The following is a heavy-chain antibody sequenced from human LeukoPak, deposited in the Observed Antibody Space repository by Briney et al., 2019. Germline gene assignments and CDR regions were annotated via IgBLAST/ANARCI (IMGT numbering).Heavy chain of an antibody. J-gene: IGHJ6*02. V-gene: IGHV4-30-4*01. D-gene: IGHD2-2*01. CDR3: ARDLDCSSTSCYVGMDV. CDR1: GGSISSGDYY. CDR2: IYYSGST. Sequence: PSETLSLTCTVSGGSISSGDYYWSWIRQPPGKGLEWIGYIYYSGSTYYNPSLKSRVTTSVDTSKNQFSLKLSSVTAADTAVYYCARDLDCSSTSCYVGMDVWGQGTTVTVSS.